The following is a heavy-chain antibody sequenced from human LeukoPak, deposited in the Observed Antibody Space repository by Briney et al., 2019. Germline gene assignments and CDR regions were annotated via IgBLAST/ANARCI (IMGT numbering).Heavy chain of an antibody. V-gene: IGHV3-33*01. CDR3: ARVIVLPDSSDYDDAFDY. J-gene: IGHJ4*02. Sequence: GGSLRLSCAASGFTFSSYGMHWVRQAPGKGLEWVAVIWYDGSNKYYADSVKGRFTISRDNSKNTLYLQMNSLRAEDTAVYYCARVIVLPDSSDYDDAFDYWGQGTLVTVSS. CDR2: IWYDGSNK. D-gene: IGHD3-22*01. CDR1: GFTFSSYG.